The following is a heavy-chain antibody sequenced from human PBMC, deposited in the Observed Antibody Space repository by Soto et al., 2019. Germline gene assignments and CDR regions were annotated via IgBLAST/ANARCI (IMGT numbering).Heavy chain of an antibody. CDR2: IIPIFGTA. CDR3: ARVSTMVRGVISYYYGMDV. D-gene: IGHD3-10*01. V-gene: IGHV1-69*13. J-gene: IGHJ6*02. CDR1: GGTFSSYA. Sequence: ASVKVSCKASGGTFSSYAISWVRQAPGQGLEWMGGIIPIFGTANYAQKFQGRVTITADESTSTAYMELSSLRSEDTAVYYCARVSTMVRGVISYYYGMDVWGQGTTVTVS.